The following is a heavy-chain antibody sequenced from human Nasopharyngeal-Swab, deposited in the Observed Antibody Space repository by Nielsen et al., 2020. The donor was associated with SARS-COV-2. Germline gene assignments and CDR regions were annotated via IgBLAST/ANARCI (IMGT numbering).Heavy chain of an antibody. Sequence: SETLSLTCTVSGGSVSSGSYYWSWIRQPPGKGLEWIGYIYYSGSTNYNPSLKSRVTISVDTSKNQFSLKLSSVTAADTAVYYCARQSYSSSWYSSLFDYWGQGTLVTVSS. CDR1: GGSVSSGSYY. J-gene: IGHJ4*02. D-gene: IGHD6-13*01. CDR3: ARQSYSSSWYSSLFDY. CDR2: IYYSGST. V-gene: IGHV4-61*01.